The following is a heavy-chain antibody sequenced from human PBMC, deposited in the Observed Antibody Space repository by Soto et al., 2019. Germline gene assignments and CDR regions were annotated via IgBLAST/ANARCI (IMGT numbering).Heavy chain of an antibody. CDR1: GFTFSSYA. V-gene: IGHV3-23*01. J-gene: IGHJ3*02. CDR3: AKDHPSPRYCSSTSCYRGAFDI. Sequence: PGGSLRLSCAASGFTFSSYAMSWVRQAPGKGLEWVSAISGSGGSTYYADSVKGRFTISRDNSKNTLYLQMNSLRAEDTAVYYYAKDHPSPRYCSSTSCYRGAFDIWGQGTMVTVSS. D-gene: IGHD2-2*01. CDR2: ISGSGGST.